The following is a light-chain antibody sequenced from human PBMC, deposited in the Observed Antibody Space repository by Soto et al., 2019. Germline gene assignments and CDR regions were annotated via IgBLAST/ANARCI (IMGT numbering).Light chain of an antibody. CDR3: CSYAGSYTPYYV. CDR1: SSDVGGYNY. V-gene: IGLV2-11*01. CDR2: DVS. J-gene: IGLJ1*01. Sequence: QSALTQPRSVSGSPGQSVTLSCTGTSSDVGGYNYVSWYQQHPGKAPKLMIYDVSKRPSGVPDRFSGSKSGNTASLTISGLQAEDEADYYCCSYAGSYTPYYVFGTGTKLTVL.